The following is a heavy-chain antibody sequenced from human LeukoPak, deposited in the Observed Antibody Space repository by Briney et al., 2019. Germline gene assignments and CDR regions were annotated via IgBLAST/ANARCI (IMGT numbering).Heavy chain of an antibody. CDR1: GFTFSSYD. V-gene: IGHV3-48*01. CDR3: ARSPGREFDY. Sequence: GGSLRLSCAASGFTFSSYDMNWVRQAPGKGLEWVSYISRSSSIIYYADSVKGRFTISRDNAKNSLYLQMNSLRGEDTAVYYCARSPGREFDYWGQGTLVTVSS. D-gene: IGHD3-10*01. J-gene: IGHJ4*02. CDR2: ISRSSSII.